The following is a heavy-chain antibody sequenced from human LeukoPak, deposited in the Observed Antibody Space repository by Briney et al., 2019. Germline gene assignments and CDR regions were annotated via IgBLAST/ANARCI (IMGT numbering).Heavy chain of an antibody. CDR2: IYYSGST. CDR3: ARVIWGDYGYFDY. Sequence: SETLSLTCTVSGGSISSYYWSWIRQPPGKGLEWIGYIYYSGSTNYNPSLKSRVTISVDTSKNQFSLKLSSVTAADTAVYYCARVIWGDYGYFDYWGQGTLVTVSS. CDR1: GGSISSYY. J-gene: IGHJ4*02. V-gene: IGHV4-59*01. D-gene: IGHD4-17*01.